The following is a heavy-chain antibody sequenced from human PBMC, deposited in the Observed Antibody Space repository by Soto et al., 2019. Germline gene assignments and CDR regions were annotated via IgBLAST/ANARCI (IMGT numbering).Heavy chain of an antibody. CDR2: INPNSGGT. J-gene: IGHJ5*02. CDR3: AREWKNSSGWFRNWFDP. Sequence: ASVKVSCKASGYTFTGYYMHWVRQAPGQGLEWMGWINPNSGGTNYAQKFQGWVTMTRDTSISTAYMELSRLRSDDTAVYYCAREWKNSSGWFRNWFDPWGQGTLVTVSS. V-gene: IGHV1-2*04. D-gene: IGHD6-19*01. CDR1: GYTFTGYY.